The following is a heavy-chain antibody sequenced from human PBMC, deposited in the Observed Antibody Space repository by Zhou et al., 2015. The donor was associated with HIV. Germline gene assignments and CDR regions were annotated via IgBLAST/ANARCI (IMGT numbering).Heavy chain of an antibody. Sequence: QVQLVQSGAEVKKPGSSVKVSCKASGGTFGSYAINWVRQPPGRGLEWVGGIIPLFGTTTYTQKLPGRVVISADESTSTVYMELSSLRSEDTAVYYCALYCSSTSCYPDYYGMDVWGQGTTVTVSS. D-gene: IGHD2-2*01. CDR3: ALYCSSTSCYPDYYGMDV. CDR2: IIPLFGTT. V-gene: IGHV1-69*01. CDR1: GGTFGSYA. J-gene: IGHJ6*02.